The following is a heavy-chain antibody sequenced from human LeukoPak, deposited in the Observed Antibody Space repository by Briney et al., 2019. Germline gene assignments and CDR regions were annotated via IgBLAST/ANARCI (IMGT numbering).Heavy chain of an antibody. V-gene: IGHV4-39*07. CDR2: IYYSGST. J-gene: IGHJ4*02. CDR1: GGSISSSSYY. Sequence: SETLSLTCTVSGGSISSSSYYWGWIRQPPGKGLEWIGSIYYSGSTYYNPSLKSRVTISVDTSKNQFSLKLSSVTAADTAVYYCAMHYYDSSGYPPFVDYWGQGTLVTVSS. D-gene: IGHD3-22*01. CDR3: AMHYYDSSGYPPFVDY.